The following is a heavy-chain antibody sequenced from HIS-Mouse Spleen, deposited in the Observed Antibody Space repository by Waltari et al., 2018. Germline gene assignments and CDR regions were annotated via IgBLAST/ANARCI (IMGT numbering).Heavy chain of an antibody. V-gene: IGHV1-8*01. J-gene: IGHJ5*02. D-gene: IGHD5-18*01. CDR1: GYTFTSYD. Sequence: QVQLVQSGAEVKKPGASVKVSCKASGYTFTSYDINWVRPATGPGLEWMGWKKTKGGKEGEGEEVKGKVTRNRKTAISTAYMGLSSLRSEGTAVYYCARIGSHRRGYSYGYWFDPWGQGTLVTVSS. CDR2: KKTKGGKE. CDR3: ARIGSHRRGYSYGYWFDP.